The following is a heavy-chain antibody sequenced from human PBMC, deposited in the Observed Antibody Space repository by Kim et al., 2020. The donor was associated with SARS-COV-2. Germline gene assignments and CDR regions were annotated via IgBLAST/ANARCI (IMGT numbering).Heavy chain of an antibody. J-gene: IGHJ3*02. Sequence: GGSLRLSCAASGFTFSSYSMNWVRQAPGKGLEWVSSISSSSSYIYYADSVKGRFTISRDNAKNSLYLQMNSLRAEDTAVYYCARDQDSHLVSYAVSGAFDIWGQGTMVTVSS. CDR3: ARDQDSHLVSYAVSGAFDI. CDR2: ISSSSSYI. D-gene: IGHD2-21*01. V-gene: IGHV3-21*01. CDR1: GFTFSSYS.